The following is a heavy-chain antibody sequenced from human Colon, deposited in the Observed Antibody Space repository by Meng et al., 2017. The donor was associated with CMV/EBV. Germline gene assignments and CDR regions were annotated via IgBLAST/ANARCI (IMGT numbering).Heavy chain of an antibody. Sequence: GESLKISCAASGFSFDYYEMNWVRQAPGKGLEWISYISSSYMTIQYAESVKGRFTISRDNAKNSLYLQMNGLRAEDTAVYYCARDVCGGEAFDIWGQGTMVTVSS. D-gene: IGHD2-21*01. CDR3: ARDVCGGEAFDI. J-gene: IGHJ3*02. CDR1: GFSFDYYE. V-gene: IGHV3-48*03. CDR2: ISSSYMTI.